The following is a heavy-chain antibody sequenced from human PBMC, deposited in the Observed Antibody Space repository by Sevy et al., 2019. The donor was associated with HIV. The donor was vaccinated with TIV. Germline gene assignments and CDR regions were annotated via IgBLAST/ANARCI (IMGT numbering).Heavy chain of an antibody. J-gene: IGHJ5*02. CDR2: ISRTTTT. D-gene: IGHD3-22*01. CDR1: GFTFSVYT. Sequence: GGSLRLSCKVSGFTFSVYTMHWVRQAPGKGLEWVSSISRTTTTYYADLVRGRFTISRDNAKNSLYLEMNSLRDDDTAVYYCAREAYYYDSREENWFDPWGQGTLVTVSS. CDR3: AREAYYYDSREENWFDP. V-gene: IGHV3-48*02.